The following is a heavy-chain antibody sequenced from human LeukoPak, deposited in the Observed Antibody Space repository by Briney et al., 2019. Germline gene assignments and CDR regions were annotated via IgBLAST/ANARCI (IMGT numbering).Heavy chain of an antibody. CDR2: ISWNSGSM. CDR3: AKDLAAAGTLFDY. D-gene: IGHD6-13*01. V-gene: IGHV3-9*01. CDR1: GFTFDDYA. J-gene: IGHJ4*02. Sequence: GGSLRLSCAASGFTFDDYAMHWVRQAPGKGLEWVSGISWNSGSMGYADSVKGRFTISRDNAKNSLYLQMNSLRAEDTALYYCAKDLAAAGTLFDYWGQGTLVTVSS.